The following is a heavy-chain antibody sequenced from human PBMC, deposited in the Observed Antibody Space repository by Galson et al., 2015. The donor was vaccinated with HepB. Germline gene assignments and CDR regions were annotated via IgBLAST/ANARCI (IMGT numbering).Heavy chain of an antibody. CDR1: GFTFSSYS. CDR3: ARDEIMITFGGVSTNDY. D-gene: IGHD3-16*01. CDR2: ISSSSSTI. V-gene: IGHV3-48*04. Sequence: SLRLSCAASGFTFSSYSMNWVRQAPGKGLEWVSYISSSSSTIYYADSVKGRFTISRDNAKNSLYLQMNSLRAEDTAVYYCARDEIMITFGGVSTNDYWGPGTLVTVSS. J-gene: IGHJ4*02.